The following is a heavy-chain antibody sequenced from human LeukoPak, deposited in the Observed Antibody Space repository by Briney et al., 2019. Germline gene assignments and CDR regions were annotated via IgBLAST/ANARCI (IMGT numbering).Heavy chain of an antibody. V-gene: IGHV1-18*01. D-gene: IGHD3-10*01. CDR2: ISAYNGNT. CDR3: ARDRVITMVRGAQGNWFDP. CDR1: GYTFTSYG. J-gene: IGHJ5*02. Sequence: ASVKVSCKASGYTFTSYGISWVRQAPGQGLEWMGWISAYNGNTNYAQKLQGRVTITRDTSASTAYMELSSLRSEDTAVYYCARDRVITMVRGAQGNWFDPWGQGTLVTVSS.